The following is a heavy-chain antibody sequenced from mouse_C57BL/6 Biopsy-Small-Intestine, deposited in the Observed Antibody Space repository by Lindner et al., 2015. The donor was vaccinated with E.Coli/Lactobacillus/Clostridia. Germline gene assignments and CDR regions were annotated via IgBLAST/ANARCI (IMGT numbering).Heavy chain of an antibody. CDR1: GYXFTDYF. V-gene: IGHV1-20*01. J-gene: IGHJ3*01. Sequence: VQLQESGPELVKPGASVKMSCKASGYXFTDYFMNWVKQSHGESLEWIGRINPYNSDTFYSQKFKGKATLTVDKSSTTAHMELRSLTSEDSALYYCAREGTYFDYDGFTYWGQGTLVTVSA. CDR3: AREGTYFDYDGFTY. CDR2: INPYNSDT. D-gene: IGHD2-4*01.